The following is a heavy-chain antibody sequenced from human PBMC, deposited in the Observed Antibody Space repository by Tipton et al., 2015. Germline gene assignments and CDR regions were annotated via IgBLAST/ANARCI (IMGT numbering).Heavy chain of an antibody. CDR1: GYSISSGYY. Sequence: TLSLTCTVSGYSISSGYYWGWIRQPPGKGLEWIGGMHHSGDAYYNPPLTSRVSISVDASKNQFSLKLTSVTAADTAFYFCGRGDDSTAMATGFDYWGQGALVTVSS. CDR2: MHHSGDA. CDR3: GRGDDSTAMATGFDY. D-gene: IGHD5-18*01. V-gene: IGHV4-38-2*02. J-gene: IGHJ4*02.